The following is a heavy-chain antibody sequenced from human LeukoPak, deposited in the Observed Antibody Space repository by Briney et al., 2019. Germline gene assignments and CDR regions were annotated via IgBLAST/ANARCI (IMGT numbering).Heavy chain of an antibody. CDR2: ISSSSTYI. Sequence: GGSLRLSCAASGFTFNYYSMNWVRQARGKGLEWVSSISSSSTYIYYADSVQGRFTISRDNAKNELYLQMTSLRVEDTAVYYCAELGITMIGGVWGKGTTVTISS. CDR3: AELGITMIGGV. CDR1: GFTFNYYS. J-gene: IGHJ6*04. V-gene: IGHV3-21*06. D-gene: IGHD3-10*02.